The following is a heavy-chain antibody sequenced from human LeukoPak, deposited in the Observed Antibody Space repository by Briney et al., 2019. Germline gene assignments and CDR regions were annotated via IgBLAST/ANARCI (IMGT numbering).Heavy chain of an antibody. V-gene: IGHV4-59*01. CDR3: ARAVGGDGSGSL. CDR1: GDSISTYY. J-gene: IGHJ4*02. CDR2: IYYRVTS. Sequence: SETLSLTCTVSGDSISTYYWSWIRQPPGKGLEWIGYIYYRVTSDYNPSLKIRVTMSVDMSTRQISLKLSPETAADTAVYYCARAVGGDGSGSLWGPGTLVTVSS. D-gene: IGHD3-10*01.